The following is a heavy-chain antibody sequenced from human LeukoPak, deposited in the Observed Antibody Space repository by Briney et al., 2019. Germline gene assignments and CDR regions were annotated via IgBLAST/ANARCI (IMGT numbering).Heavy chain of an antibody. CDR2: IWYDGNNK. Sequence: GGSLRLSCAASGFPFNSYALSWVRQAPGKGLEWVAVIWYDGNNKYYADSVKGRFTIPRDNSKNTLYLQMNSLRAEDTAVYYCARDYCGGDCYYFDYWGQGTLVTVSS. CDR1: GFPFNSYA. CDR3: ARDYCGGDCYYFDY. V-gene: IGHV3-33*08. D-gene: IGHD2-21*02. J-gene: IGHJ4*02.